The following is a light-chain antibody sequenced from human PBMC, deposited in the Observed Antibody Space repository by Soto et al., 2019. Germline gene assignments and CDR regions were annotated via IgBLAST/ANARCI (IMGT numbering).Light chain of an antibody. CDR3: QQYNSWPLT. Sequence: EIVLTQSPGALSLSPGESATLSCRASQSVSNTHVAWYQQRPGQAPRLLIYDASRRDIGVPDRFSGSGSGTDFTLTISGLEPEDFAVYYCQQYNSWPLTFGGGTKVEIK. J-gene: IGKJ4*01. V-gene: IGKV3-20*01. CDR1: QSVSNTH. CDR2: DAS.